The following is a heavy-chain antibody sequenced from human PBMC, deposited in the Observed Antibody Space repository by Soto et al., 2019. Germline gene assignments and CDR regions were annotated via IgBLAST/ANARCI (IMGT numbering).Heavy chain of an antibody. D-gene: IGHD3-9*01. J-gene: IGHJ4*02. CDR3: ARGGVTTIFGDDLDL. CDR2: ISYDGNEK. CDR1: GFTFSSYS. V-gene: IGHV3-30*03. Sequence: PGGSLRLSCAASGFTFSSYSMNWVRQAPGKGLEWVAAISYDGNEKYDAESVKGRFTISRDNSKNTLFLEMKSLTSEDTGVYFCARGGVTTIFGDDLDLWGQGAGVTVSS.